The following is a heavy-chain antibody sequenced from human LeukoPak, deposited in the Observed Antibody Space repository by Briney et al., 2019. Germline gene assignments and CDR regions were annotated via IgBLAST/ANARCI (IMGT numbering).Heavy chain of an antibody. D-gene: IGHD5-18*01. Sequence: PGGSLRLSCAASGFTFSSYWMSWVRQAPGKGLEWVANIKQDGSEKYYVDSVKGRFTISRDNAKNSLYLQMNSLRAEDTAVYYCAREMVSQLWSLDFNFDYWGQGTLVTVSS. CDR1: GFTFSSYW. CDR3: AREMVSQLWSLDFNFDY. J-gene: IGHJ4*02. CDR2: IKQDGSEK. V-gene: IGHV3-7*01.